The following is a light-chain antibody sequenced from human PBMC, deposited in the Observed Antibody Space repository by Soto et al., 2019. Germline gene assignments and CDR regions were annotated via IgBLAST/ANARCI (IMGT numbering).Light chain of an antibody. CDR1: QDIRND. V-gene: IGKV1-6*01. CDR2: GTS. CDR3: LQDYIYPYT. Sequence: AIQITQSPSSLSVSVGDRVTITCRASQDIRNDLGWYQQKPGKAPKLLIYGTSNLQSGVPSRFSGSGSGTDFTLTISSXQPEDFAIYYCLQDYIYPYTFGQGTKVDIK. J-gene: IGKJ2*01.